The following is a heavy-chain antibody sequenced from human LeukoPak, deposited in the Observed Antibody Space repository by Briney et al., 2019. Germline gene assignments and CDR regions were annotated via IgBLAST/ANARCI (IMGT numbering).Heavy chain of an antibody. CDR1: GGTFSSYA. Sequence: SVKVSXKASGGTFSSYAISWVRQAPGQGLEWMGGIIPIFGTANYAQKFQGRVTITADESTSTAYMELSSLRSEDTAVYYCAREPSGYCSSTSCYAFDIWGQGTMVTVSS. J-gene: IGHJ3*02. D-gene: IGHD2-2*01. CDR2: IIPIFGTA. CDR3: AREPSGYCSSTSCYAFDI. V-gene: IGHV1-69*13.